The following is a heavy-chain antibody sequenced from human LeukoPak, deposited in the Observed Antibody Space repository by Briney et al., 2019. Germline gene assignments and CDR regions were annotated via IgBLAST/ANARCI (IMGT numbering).Heavy chain of an antibody. D-gene: IGHD6-6*01. CDR1: GYTFTSYG. Sequence: GASVKVSCKASGYTFTSYGISWVRQAPGQGLECMCWIIAYNVNTNYAQKLQGRVTITTDTSTSTAYMELRSLRSDDTAVYYCARDAEPYIAARCRWFDPWGQGTLVTVSS. J-gene: IGHJ5*02. CDR2: IIAYNVNT. CDR3: ARDAEPYIAARCRWFDP. V-gene: IGHV1-18*01.